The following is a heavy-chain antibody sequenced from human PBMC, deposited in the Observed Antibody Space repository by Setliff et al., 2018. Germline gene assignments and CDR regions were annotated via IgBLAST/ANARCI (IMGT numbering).Heavy chain of an antibody. J-gene: IGHJ4*02. CDR3: ARGSVEYSRGWYYFDY. V-gene: IGHV1-3*03. D-gene: IGHD6-19*01. CDR1: GYTFTDYS. Sequence: ASVKVSCKASGYTFTDYSIHWVRQAPGQRLEWMGWINAGNGDTQLSQDFQGRLTITTDTSASTAYMELSSLRSEDMAVYFCARGSVEYSRGWYYFDYWAQGTLVTVSS. CDR2: INAGNGDT.